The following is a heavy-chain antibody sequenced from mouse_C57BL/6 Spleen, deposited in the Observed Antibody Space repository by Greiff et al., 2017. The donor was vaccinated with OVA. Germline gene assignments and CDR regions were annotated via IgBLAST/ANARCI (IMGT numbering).Heavy chain of an antibody. D-gene: IGHD1-1*01. CDR1: GYAFSSSW. V-gene: IGHV1-82*01. Sequence: QVQLQQSGPELVKPGASVKISCKASGYAFSSSWMNWVKQRPGKGLEWIGRMYPGDGDTNYNGKFKGKATLTADKSSSTAYMQLSSLTSEDSAVYFCARGGPTSYAMDYWGQGTSVTVSS. CDR2: MYPGDGDT. CDR3: ARGGPTSYAMDY. J-gene: IGHJ4*01.